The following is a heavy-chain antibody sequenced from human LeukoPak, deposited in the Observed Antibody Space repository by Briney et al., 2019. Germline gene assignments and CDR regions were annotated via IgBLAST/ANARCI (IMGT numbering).Heavy chain of an antibody. Sequence: GSLRLSCAASGFTFSSYWMHWIRQPPGKGLEWIGSMYYSGSTYYNSSLKSRVTISADTSKNQFSLKLNSVTAADTAVYYCARQPPFFGDYGGYWGQGTLVTVSS. CDR1: GFTFSSYW. J-gene: IGHJ4*02. CDR3: ARQPPFFGDYGGY. CDR2: MYYSGST. V-gene: IGHV4-39*01. D-gene: IGHD4/OR15-4a*01.